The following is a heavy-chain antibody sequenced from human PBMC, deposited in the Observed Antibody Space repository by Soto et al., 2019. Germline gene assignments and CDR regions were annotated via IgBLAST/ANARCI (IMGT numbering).Heavy chain of an antibody. CDR3: ATAISSPFSNFDY. D-gene: IGHD2-2*01. J-gene: IGHJ4*02. V-gene: IGHV3-7*01. Sequence: EVQLVQSGGDLVQPGGSLRLSCVASGFTFSTYWMTCVRQAPGMGLEGVAGIKEDGSEEVYVDSVKGRFSISRDNAKTSLYLQLNSLRAEDTAVYYCATAISSPFSNFDYWGQGSLVTVSS. CDR2: IKEDGSEE. CDR1: GFTFSTYW.